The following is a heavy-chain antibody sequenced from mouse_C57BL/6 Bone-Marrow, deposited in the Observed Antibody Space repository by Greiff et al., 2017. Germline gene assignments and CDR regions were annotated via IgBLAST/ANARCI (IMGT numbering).Heavy chain of an antibody. CDR3: ARSPYYYGSSGDFDY. D-gene: IGHD1-1*01. V-gene: IGHV1-59*01. CDR2: IDPSDSYT. J-gene: IGHJ2*01. CDR1: GYTFTSYW. Sequence: QVHVKQSGAELVRPGTSVKLSCKASGYTFTSYWMHWVKQRPGQGLAWIGVIDPSDSYTNYNQKFKGKATLTVDTSSSTAYMQLSSLTSEDSAVYYCARSPYYYGSSGDFDYWGQGTTLTVSS.